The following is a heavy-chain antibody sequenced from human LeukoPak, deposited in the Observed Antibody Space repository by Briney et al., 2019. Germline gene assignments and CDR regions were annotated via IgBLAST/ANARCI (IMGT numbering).Heavy chain of an antibody. V-gene: IGHV4-4*09. CDR1: GGSISSYY. D-gene: IGHD3-10*01. Sequence: SETLSLTCTVSGGSISSYYWSWIRQPPGKGLEWIGYIYTSGSTNYNPSPKSRVTISVDTSKNQFSLKLSSVTAADTAVYYGARGVYYYGWGSYEDWFDPWGQGTLVTVSS. J-gene: IGHJ5*02. CDR2: IYTSGST. CDR3: ARGVYYYGWGSYEDWFDP.